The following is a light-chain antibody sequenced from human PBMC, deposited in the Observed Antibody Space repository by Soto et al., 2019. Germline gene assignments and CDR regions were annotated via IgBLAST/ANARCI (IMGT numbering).Light chain of an antibody. CDR2: AAS. CDR1: ESIDNW. V-gene: IGKV1-5*01. Sequence: DIQMTQSPSTLSASVGDTVTITCRASESIDNWLAWYQQKPGKAPKLLIFAASTLIRGVPSRFSGRGSGTEFTLTISRLEPEDFAVYYCQQYGSSGTFGQGTKVDIK. CDR3: QQYGSSGT. J-gene: IGKJ1*01.